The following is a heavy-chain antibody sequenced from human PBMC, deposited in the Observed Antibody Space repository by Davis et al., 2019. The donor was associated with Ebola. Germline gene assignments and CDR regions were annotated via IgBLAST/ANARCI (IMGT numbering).Heavy chain of an antibody. Sequence: GESLKISCRGSGYTFSNYWIAWVRQMPGKGLEWMGIIYPRDSGTRYSPSFQGQVTISADKSSSTAYLQWSSLKASDTAMYYCARLAGPIVEVLAANLRHMDVWGKGTTVTVS. J-gene: IGHJ6*03. D-gene: IGHD2-2*01. CDR3: ARLAGPIVEVLAANLRHMDV. CDR2: IYPRDSGT. V-gene: IGHV5-51*01. CDR1: GYTFSNYW.